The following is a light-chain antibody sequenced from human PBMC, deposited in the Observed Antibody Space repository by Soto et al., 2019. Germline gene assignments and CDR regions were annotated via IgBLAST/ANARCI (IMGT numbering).Light chain of an antibody. J-gene: IGKJ4*01. V-gene: IGKV1-12*01. CDR3: QQGDSFPFT. CDR1: QDISTW. Sequence: DIKMTQSPSSVSASVGDRVTITCRASQDISTWVAWYQQKPGKAPKLLISAASTLQSGVPRRFSGSGSGKDFNLIISSLQTEDFATYFCQQGDSFPFTFGGGTKVDIK. CDR2: AAS.